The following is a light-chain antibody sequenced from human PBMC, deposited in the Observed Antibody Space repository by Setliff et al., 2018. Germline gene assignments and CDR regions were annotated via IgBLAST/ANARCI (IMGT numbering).Light chain of an antibody. Sequence: QSALTQPRSVSGSPGQSVTISRTGTSSDVGRYNFVSWYQQHPGKAPKLIIYDVTKRPSGVPDRFSGSKSGNTASLTISGLQAEDEADYSCCSYADTYISVFGTGTKVNVL. CDR1: SSDVGRYNF. CDR2: DVT. J-gene: IGLJ1*01. V-gene: IGLV2-11*01. CDR3: CSYADTYISV.